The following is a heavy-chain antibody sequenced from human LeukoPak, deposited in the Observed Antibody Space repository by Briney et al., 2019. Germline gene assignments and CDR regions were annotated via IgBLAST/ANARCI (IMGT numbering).Heavy chain of an antibody. D-gene: IGHD6-13*01. Sequence: PTETLSLTCAVYGGSFSGYYWSWIRQPPGKGLEWIGEINHSGSANYNPSLKSRVTISVDTSKNQFSLKLSSVTAADTAVYYCARGGIQQLGGNYYYYYGMDVWGQGTTVTVSS. J-gene: IGHJ6*02. CDR1: GGSFSGYY. V-gene: IGHV4-34*01. CDR2: INHSGSA. CDR3: ARGGIQQLGGNYYYYYGMDV.